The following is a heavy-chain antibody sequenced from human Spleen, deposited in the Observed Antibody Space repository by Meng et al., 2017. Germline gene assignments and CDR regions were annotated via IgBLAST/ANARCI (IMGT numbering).Heavy chain of an antibody. D-gene: IGHD2-21*01. J-gene: IGHJ4*02. V-gene: IGHV4-34*01. CDR2: INHSGST. Sequence: QVQVQQGGAGLLKPSETLSLTCAVYGGSFSAYDWSWIRQPPGKGLEWLGQINHSGSTNDNPSLKSRVTISIDTSRNQLSLKLSSVTAADTAVYYCRLAYCMGDCVDYWGQGTLVTVSS. CDR3: RLAYCMGDCVDY. CDR1: GGSFSAYD.